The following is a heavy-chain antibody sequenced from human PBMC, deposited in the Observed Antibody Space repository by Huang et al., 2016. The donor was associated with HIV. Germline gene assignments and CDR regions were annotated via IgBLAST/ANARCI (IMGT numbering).Heavy chain of an antibody. CDR3: ARLPGSITMIRGVITDPY. CDR2: IYYSGST. CDR1: GGSIRSDNYY. J-gene: IGHJ4*02. Sequence: QLQLQESGPGLVKPSETLSLTCTVSGGSIRSDNYYWGWIRQPPGKGLEWIGSIYYSGSTDYNPSLKRLGTRTVDTSKNHFALRMRSVTAADTAVYYCARLPGSITMIRGVITDPYWGQGTLVTVSS. V-gene: IGHV4-39*02. D-gene: IGHD3-10*01.